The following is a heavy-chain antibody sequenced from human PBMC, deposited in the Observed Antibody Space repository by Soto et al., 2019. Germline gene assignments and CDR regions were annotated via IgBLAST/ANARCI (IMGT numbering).Heavy chain of an antibody. V-gene: IGHV3-7*05. CDR3: ARAETEAVYYCRTEGESNDYYSGLDV. CDR1: GFTFNISW. CDR2: INEDGSEM. D-gene: IGHD3-22*01. Sequence: GGSLRLSCAASGFTFNISWTNWVRQAPGKGLEWVANINEDGSEMFYVDSVKGRFTISRDNAKNSVYLQMNSLRVEDTAVYYCARAETEAVYYCRTEGESNDYYSGLDVWGQGTTVTVSS. J-gene: IGHJ6*02.